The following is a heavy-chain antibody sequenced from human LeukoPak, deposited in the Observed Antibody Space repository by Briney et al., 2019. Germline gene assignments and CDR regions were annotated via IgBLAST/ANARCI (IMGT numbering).Heavy chain of an antibody. D-gene: IGHD1-26*01. CDR3: AREWGRGGSYNYFYYYMDV. Sequence: GGSLRLSCTASGFTFSSFWMTWVRQAPGRGLEWVANIRQDGSEKYYVDSLKGRFTISRDNAKNSLYLQMNSLKAEGTAVYYCAREWGRGGSYNYFYYYMDVWGQGTTVTVSS. V-gene: IGHV3-7*01. CDR1: GFTFSSFW. J-gene: IGHJ6*03. CDR2: IRQDGSEK.